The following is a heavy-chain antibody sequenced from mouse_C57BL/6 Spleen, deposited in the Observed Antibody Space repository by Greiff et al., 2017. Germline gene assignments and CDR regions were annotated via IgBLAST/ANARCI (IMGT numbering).Heavy chain of an antibody. CDR2: IYPGDGDT. V-gene: IGHV1-82*01. J-gene: IGHJ1*03. Sequence: VKLMESGPELVKPGASVKISCKASGYAFSSSWMNWVKQRPGKGLEWIGRIYPGDGDTNYNGKFKGKATLTADKSSSTAYMQLSSLTSEDSAVYFCAREGILSGYFDVWGTGTTVTVSS. D-gene: IGHD1-1*01. CDR3: AREGILSGYFDV. CDR1: GYAFSSSW.